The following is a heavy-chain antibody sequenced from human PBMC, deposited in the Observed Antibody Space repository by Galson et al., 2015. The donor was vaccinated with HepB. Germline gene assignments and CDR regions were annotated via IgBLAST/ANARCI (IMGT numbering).Heavy chain of an antibody. V-gene: IGHV3-73*01. J-gene: IGHJ4*02. CDR1: GFTFSGSA. CDR3: TRLGQRRDGYNWEDY. Sequence: SLRLSCAASGFTFSGSAMHWVRQASGKGLEWVGRIRSKANSYATAYAASVKGRFTISRDDSKNTAYLQMNSLKTEDTAVYYCTRLGQRRDGYNWEDYWGQGTLVTVSS. D-gene: IGHD5-24*01. CDR2: IRSKANSYAT.